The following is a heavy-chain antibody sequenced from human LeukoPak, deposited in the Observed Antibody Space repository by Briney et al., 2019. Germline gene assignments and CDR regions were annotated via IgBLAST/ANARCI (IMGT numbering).Heavy chain of an antibody. D-gene: IGHD1-1*01. V-gene: IGHV3-74*03. CDR3: ARDPLHWNDGVDDSFDI. CDR1: GFTLSNYW. CDR2: INSDGSGT. J-gene: IGHJ3*02. Sequence: GGSLRLSCAASGFTLSNYWMHWVRQVPGRGLVWVSRINSDGSGTKYADSVKGRFTISRDNTKNSLYLQMNSLRVEDTAVYYCARDPLHWNDGVDDSFDIWGQGTMVTVSS.